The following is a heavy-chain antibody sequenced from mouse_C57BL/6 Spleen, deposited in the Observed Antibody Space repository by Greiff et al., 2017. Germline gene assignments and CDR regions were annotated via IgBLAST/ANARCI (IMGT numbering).Heavy chain of an antibody. V-gene: IGHV5-4*01. CDR1: GFTFSSYA. Sequence: EVQLVESGGGLVKPGGSLKLSCAASGFTFSSYAMSWVRQTPEKRLEWVATISDGGSYTYYPDNVKGRFTISRDNAKNNLYLQMSHLKSEDTAMYYCARDRSPGFDYWGQGTTLTVSS. CDR3: ARDRSPGFDY. CDR2: ISDGGSYT. J-gene: IGHJ2*01.